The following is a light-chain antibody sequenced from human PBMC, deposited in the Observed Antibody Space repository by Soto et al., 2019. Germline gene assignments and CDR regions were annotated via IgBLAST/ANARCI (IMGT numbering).Light chain of an antibody. V-gene: IGKV1-39*01. J-gene: IGKJ1*01. CDR2: AAS. CDR1: QSISNY. Sequence: DIQMTQSPSSLSASVGDRVTITCRAGQSISNYLNWYQYKPGKAPKLLIYAASSLQSGVPSRFSGSGSGTEFTLTISSLLSEYFAIYFWQHSYTLPRTFGQGTKVEMK. CDR3: QHSYTLPRT.